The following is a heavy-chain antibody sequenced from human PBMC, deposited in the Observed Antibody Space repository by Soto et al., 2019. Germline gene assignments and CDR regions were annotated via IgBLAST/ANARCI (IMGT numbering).Heavy chain of an antibody. CDR3: TTTYTGGSFYT. D-gene: IGHD1-26*01. V-gene: IGHV3-15*07. CDR1: GFLFINAW. Sequence: EVQVVESGGGLVQPGESLRLSCAASGFLFINAWMNWVRQAPGKGLEWVGRIKSETGGGTTDYAAPVKGRFTIARDDSKNMLYLQMNSLKTEDTAVYYCTTTYTGGSFYTWGQGTLVTVSS. J-gene: IGHJ5*02. CDR2: IKSETGGGTT.